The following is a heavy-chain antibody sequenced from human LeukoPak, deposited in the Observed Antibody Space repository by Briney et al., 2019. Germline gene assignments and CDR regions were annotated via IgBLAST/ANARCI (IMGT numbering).Heavy chain of an antibody. Sequence: SETPSLTCTVSGGSISSGSYYWSWIRQPPGKGLEWIGYIYYSGSTNYNPSLKSRVTISVDTSKNQFSLKLSSVTAADTAVYYCARGRYYYYMDVWGKGTTVTISS. J-gene: IGHJ6*03. CDR3: ARGRYYYYMDV. V-gene: IGHV4-61*01. CDR1: GGSISSGSYY. CDR2: IYYSGST.